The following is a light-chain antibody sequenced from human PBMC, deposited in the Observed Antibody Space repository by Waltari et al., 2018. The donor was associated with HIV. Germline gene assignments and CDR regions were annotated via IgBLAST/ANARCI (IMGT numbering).Light chain of an antibody. CDR1: SSAVGSYNL. CDR2: EVH. CDR3: CSYAGSSTLL. Sequence: QSALTQPTSVSGSPGQSITISCTATSSAVGSYNLVSWYQQHPGKAPKLIIYEVHKRPSGVSNRFSGSKSGNTASLTIAGLQTEDEADYYCCSYAGSSTLLFGGGTRLTVL. V-gene: IGLV2-23*02. J-gene: IGLJ2*01.